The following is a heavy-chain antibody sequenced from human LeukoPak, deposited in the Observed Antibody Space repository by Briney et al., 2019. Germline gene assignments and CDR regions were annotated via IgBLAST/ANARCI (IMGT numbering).Heavy chain of an antibody. V-gene: IGHV3-66*01. D-gene: IGHD3-9*01. Sequence: GGSLRLSCAASGFTFSSFAMSWVRQAPGKGLEWGSVIYRDGSSYYAESVKGRFTISRDNSKNTLYIQMNSLRAEDTAVYYCARSFYDILIGYYQYFDYWGQGTLVTVSS. J-gene: IGHJ4*02. CDR3: ARSFYDILIGYYQYFDY. CDR2: IYRDGSS. CDR1: GFTFSSFA.